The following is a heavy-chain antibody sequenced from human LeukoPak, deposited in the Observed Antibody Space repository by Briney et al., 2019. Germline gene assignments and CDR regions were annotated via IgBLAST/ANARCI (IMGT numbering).Heavy chain of an antibody. CDR1: GFTFSSYA. J-gene: IGHJ4*02. D-gene: IGHD3-22*01. Sequence: GGSLRLSCAASGFTFSSYAMSWVRQAPGKGLEWVSAISGSGGSTYYADSVKGRFTISRDNSKNTLYLQMNSLRAEDTAVYYCAKDSAYYYDSSGYYSIDYWGQGTLVTVSS. CDR2: ISGSGGST. CDR3: AKDSAYYYDSSGYYSIDY. V-gene: IGHV3-23*01.